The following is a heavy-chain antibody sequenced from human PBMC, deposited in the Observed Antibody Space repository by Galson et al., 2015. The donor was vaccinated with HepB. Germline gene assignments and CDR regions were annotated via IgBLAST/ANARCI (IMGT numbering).Heavy chain of an antibody. CDR1: GGTFSSYA. V-gene: IGHV1-69*13. CDR3: ARDRGYSYGQPTGWFDP. Sequence: SVKVSCKASGGTFSSYAISWVRQAPGQGLEWMGGIIPIFGTANYAQKFQGRVTITADESTSTAYMELSSLRSEDTAVYYCARDRGYSYGQPTGWFDPWGQGTLVTVSS. D-gene: IGHD5-18*01. J-gene: IGHJ5*02. CDR2: IIPIFGTA.